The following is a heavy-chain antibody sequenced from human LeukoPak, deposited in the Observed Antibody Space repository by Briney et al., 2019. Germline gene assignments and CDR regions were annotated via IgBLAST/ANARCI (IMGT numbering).Heavy chain of an antibody. J-gene: IGHJ3*02. Sequence: GGSLRLSCAASGFTFSSYAMSWVRQAPGKGLEWVSAISGSGGSTYYADSVKGRFTISRDNSKNTLYLQMNSLRAEDTAVYYCAKDISYYYDSSGYYYGGGAFDIWGQGTMVTVSP. CDR1: GFTFSSYA. CDR3: AKDISYYYDSSGYYYGGGAFDI. D-gene: IGHD3-22*01. CDR2: ISGSGGST. V-gene: IGHV3-23*01.